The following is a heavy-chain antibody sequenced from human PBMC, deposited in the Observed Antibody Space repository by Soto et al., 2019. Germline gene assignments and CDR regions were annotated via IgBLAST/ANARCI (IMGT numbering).Heavy chain of an antibody. Sequence: QITLKESGPTLVKPTQPLTLTCTFSGFSLSTHTVGVAWIRQSPGKALEWLALIYWDEDKRYSPSLKSRLTITSNTSKTPVALTMTNIDPVDTVTYYCAHVEPCDKRGSTFEFWGQGTLVTVSS. D-gene: IGHD2-21*02. CDR1: GFSLSTHTVG. J-gene: IGHJ4*02. CDR3: AHVEPCDKRGSTFEF. CDR2: IYWDEDK. V-gene: IGHV2-5*02.